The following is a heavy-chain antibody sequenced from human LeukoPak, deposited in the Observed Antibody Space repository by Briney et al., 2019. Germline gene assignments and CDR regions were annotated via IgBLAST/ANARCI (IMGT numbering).Heavy chain of an antibody. CDR3: ARGGDIVVASRVLDY. J-gene: IGHJ4*02. V-gene: IGHV4-34*01. D-gene: IGHD2-2*01. CDR2: INHSGST. Sequence: PSETLSLTCAVYGGSFSGDFWSWIRQPPGKGLEWIGEINHSGSTNYNPSLKSRVTISVDTSKNQFSLKLSSVTAADTAVYYCARGGDIVVASRVLDYWGQGTLVTVSS. CDR1: GGSFSGDF.